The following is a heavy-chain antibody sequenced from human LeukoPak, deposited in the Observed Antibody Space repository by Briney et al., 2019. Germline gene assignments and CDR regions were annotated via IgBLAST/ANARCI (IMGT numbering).Heavy chain of an antibody. CDR3: AREGNWEDFGVVHYYYYYGMDV. D-gene: IGHD3-3*01. V-gene: IGHV1-69*04. Sequence: SVKVSCKASGGTFSSYAISWVRQAPGQGLEWMGRIIPIFGIANYAQKFQGRVTITADKSTSTACMELSSLRSEDTAVYYCAREGNWEDFGVVHYYYYYGMDVWGQGTTVTVSS. J-gene: IGHJ6*02. CDR2: IIPIFGIA. CDR1: GGTFSSYA.